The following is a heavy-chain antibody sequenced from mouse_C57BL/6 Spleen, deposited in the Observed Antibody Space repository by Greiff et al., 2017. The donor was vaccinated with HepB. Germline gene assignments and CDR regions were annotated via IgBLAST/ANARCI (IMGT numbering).Heavy chain of an antibody. CDR2: ISYDGSN. Sequence: ESGPGLVKPSQSLSLTCSVTGYSITSGYYWNWIRQFPGNKLEWMGYISYDGSNNYNPSLKNRISITRDTSKNQFFLKLNSVTTEDTATYYCAREDSNYGVDYWGQGTSVTVSS. CDR1: GYSITSGYY. CDR3: AREDSNYGVDY. V-gene: IGHV3-6*01. J-gene: IGHJ4*01. D-gene: IGHD2-5*01.